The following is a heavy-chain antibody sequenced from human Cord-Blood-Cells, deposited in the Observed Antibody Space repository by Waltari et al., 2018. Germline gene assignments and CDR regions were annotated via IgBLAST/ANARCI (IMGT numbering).Heavy chain of an antibody. CDR3: AKGLAGGRGYDAFDI. V-gene: IGHV3-30*18. D-gene: IGHD1-1*01. Sequence: QVQLVESGGGVVQPGRSLRLSCAASGFTFSSYGMHWVRQAPGKGLEWVAVISYDGSNKYYADSVKGRFTISRDNSKNTLYLQMNSLRAEDTAVYYCAKGLAGGRGYDAFDIWGQGTMVTVSS. CDR1: GFTFSSYG. CDR2: ISYDGSNK. J-gene: IGHJ3*02.